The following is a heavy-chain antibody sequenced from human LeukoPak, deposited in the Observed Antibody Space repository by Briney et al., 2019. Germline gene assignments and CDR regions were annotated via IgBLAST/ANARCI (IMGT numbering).Heavy chain of an antibody. CDR2: INHSGST. V-gene: IGHV4-34*01. D-gene: IGHD5-18*01. CDR1: GGSFSGYY. J-gene: IGHJ6*02. Sequence: PSETLSLTCAVYGGSFSGYYWSWIRQPPGKGLEWIGEINHSGSTNYNPSLKSRVTISVDTSKNQFSLKLSSVTAADTAVYYCARGPRGYSYGYVYYYGMDVWGQGTTVTVSS. CDR3: ARGPRGYSYGYVYYYGMDV.